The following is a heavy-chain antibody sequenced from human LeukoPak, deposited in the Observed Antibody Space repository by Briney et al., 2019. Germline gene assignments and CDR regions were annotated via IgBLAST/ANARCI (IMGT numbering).Heavy chain of an antibody. CDR2: IFHSGST. V-gene: IGHV4-4*02. J-gene: IGHJ4*02. D-gene: IGHD6-13*01. Sequence: SGTLSLTCAVFGGSITTRNWWSWVRQPPGKGLEWIGEIFHSGSTTYNPSLMSRVTISVDKSKNQFSLNVNSVTAADTAVYYCVKDSGGAAATWGQGTLVIVSS. CDR3: VKDSGGAAAT. CDR1: GGSITTRNW.